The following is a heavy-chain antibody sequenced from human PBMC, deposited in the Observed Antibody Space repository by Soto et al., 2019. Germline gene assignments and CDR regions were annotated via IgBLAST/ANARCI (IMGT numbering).Heavy chain of an antibody. CDR1: GGSFTSFI. D-gene: IGHD2-15*01. V-gene: IGHV1-69*02. CDR3: AKAATPGSATPPYYGMDV. Sequence: QVQLVQSGAEVKKPGSSVKVSCKASGGSFTSFIVTWVRQAPGQGLEWMGRIIPVLDVEYYAQKFQGRLTITADKSTNTAYMEVRSLTSEDTAVYYCAKAATPGSATPPYYGMDVWGLGTTVTVSS. J-gene: IGHJ6*02. CDR2: IIPVLDVE.